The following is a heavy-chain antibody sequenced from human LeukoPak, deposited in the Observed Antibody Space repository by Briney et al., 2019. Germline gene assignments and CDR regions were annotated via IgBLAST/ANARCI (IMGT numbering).Heavy chain of an antibody. CDR3: AKDRSEWELRSPDAFDI. CDR1: GFTFSSYA. D-gene: IGHD1-26*01. J-gene: IGHJ3*02. Sequence: GGSLRLSCAASGFTFSSYAMSWVRQAPGKGLEWVSAISGSGGSTYYADSVKGRFTISRDNSKNTLYLQMNSLRAEDTAVYYCAKDRSEWELRSPDAFDIWGQGTMVTVSS. CDR2: ISGSGGST. V-gene: IGHV3-23*01.